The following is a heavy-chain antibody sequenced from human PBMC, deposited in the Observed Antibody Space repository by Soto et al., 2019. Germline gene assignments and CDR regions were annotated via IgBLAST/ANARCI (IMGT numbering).Heavy chain of an antibody. CDR1: GFTFSSYG. CDR2: ISYDGSNK. CDR3: AKDMDWNQPTTFDY. J-gene: IGHJ4*02. D-gene: IGHD1-1*01. Sequence: VQLVESGGGVVQPGRSLRLSCAASGFTFSSYGMHWVRQAPGKGLEWVAVISYDGSNKYYADSVKGRFTISRDNSKNTLYLQMNSLRAEDTAVYYCAKDMDWNQPTTFDYWGQGTLVTVSS. V-gene: IGHV3-30*18.